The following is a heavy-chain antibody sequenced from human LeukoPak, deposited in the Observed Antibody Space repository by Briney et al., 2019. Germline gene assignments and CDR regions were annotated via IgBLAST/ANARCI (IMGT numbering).Heavy chain of an antibody. CDR3: VRGQFVWIQTCWFDP. V-gene: IGHV1-46*01. D-gene: IGHD5-18*01. Sequence: GASVKVSCKASGYTFTRYYMHWVPQAPGQRREGMGQINLRGGSTSYAQKFQGSDTISRDTTTRTLYMEQSRLRYAGTRLYFSVRGQFVWIQTCWFDPWGQGTLVTVSS. J-gene: IGHJ5*02. CDR2: INLRGGST. CDR1: GYTFTRYY.